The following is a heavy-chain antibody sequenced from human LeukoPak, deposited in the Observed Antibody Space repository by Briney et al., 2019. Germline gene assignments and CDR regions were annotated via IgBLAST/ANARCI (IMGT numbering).Heavy chain of an antibody. J-gene: IGHJ4*02. Sequence: PSETLSLTCNVSGASISSYYWSWIRQPPGKGLEWIGYSHYSGSTKYNPPLKSRVTISVDTSKNQISLKLSSVTAADTAVYYCVRGQWGFDYWGQGTLVTVSS. CDR2: SHYSGST. CDR1: GASISSYY. D-gene: IGHD1-26*01. CDR3: VRGQWGFDY. V-gene: IGHV4-59*01.